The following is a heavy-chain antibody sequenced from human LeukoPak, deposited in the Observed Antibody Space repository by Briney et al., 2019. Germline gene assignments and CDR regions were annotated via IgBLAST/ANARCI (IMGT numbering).Heavy chain of an antibody. D-gene: IGHD4-17*01. V-gene: IGHV1-2*02. Sequence: ASVKVSCKASGYTFTGYYMHWVRQAPGQGLEWMGWINPNSGGTNYAQKFQGRVTMTRDTSISTAYMELSRLRSDDTAVYYCARARLDYGGNSPLDYWGQGTLVTVSS. CDR3: ARARLDYGGNSPLDY. CDR1: GYTFTGYY. CDR2: INPNSGGT. J-gene: IGHJ4*02.